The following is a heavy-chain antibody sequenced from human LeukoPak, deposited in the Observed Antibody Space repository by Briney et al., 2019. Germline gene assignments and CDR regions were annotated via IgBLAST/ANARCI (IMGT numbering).Heavy chain of an antibody. CDR1: GYTLTELS. CDR2: FDPEDGET. J-gene: IGHJ4*02. CDR3: ATDKRFLYYFDY. Sequence: ASVKVSCKVSGYTLTELSMHWVRQAPGKGLEWMGGFDPEDGETIYAQKFQGRVTMTEDTSTDTAYMELSSPRSEDTAVYYCATDKRFLYYFDYWGQGTLVTVSS. V-gene: IGHV1-24*01. D-gene: IGHD3-3*01.